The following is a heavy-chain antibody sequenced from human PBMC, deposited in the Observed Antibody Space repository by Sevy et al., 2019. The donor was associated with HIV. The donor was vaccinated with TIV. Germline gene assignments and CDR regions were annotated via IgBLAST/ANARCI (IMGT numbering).Heavy chain of an antibody. CDR1: GFTFSSYS. V-gene: IGHV3-21*01. J-gene: IGHJ5*02. CDR2: ISSSSSYI. Sequence: GGSLRLSCAASGFTFSSYSMNWVRQAPGKGLEWVSSISSSSSYIYYADSVKGRFTISRDNAKNSLYLQMNSLRAEDTAVYYCARSWDSAVPAQFDPWGQGTLVTVSS. CDR3: ARSWDSAVPAQFDP. D-gene: IGHD1-26*01.